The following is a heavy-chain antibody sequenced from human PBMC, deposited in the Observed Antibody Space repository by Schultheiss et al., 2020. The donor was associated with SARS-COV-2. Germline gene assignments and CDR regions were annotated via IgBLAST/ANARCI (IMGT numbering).Heavy chain of an antibody. CDR1: GFTFSTYA. V-gene: IGHV3-30*07. CDR2: ISYDGRNK. Sequence: GGSLRLSCAASGFTFSTYAMHWVRQAPGKGLEWVALISYDGRNKYCADSVKGRFTISRDNSKNTLYLQMNSLRAEDTAVYYCAKDQIGAVTDYWGQGILVTVSS. D-gene: IGHD4-17*01. CDR3: AKDQIGAVTDY. J-gene: IGHJ4*02.